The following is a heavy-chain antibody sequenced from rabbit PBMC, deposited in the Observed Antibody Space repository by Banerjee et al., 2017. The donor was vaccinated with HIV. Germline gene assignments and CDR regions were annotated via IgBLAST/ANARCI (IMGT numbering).Heavy chain of an antibody. Sequence: QLKETGGGLVQPGGSLTLSCKASGFTISSYSMQWVRQAPGKGLEWIACIYAGSSGSTYYASWVNGRFTISSHNAQNTLYLQLSRLTAADTATYFCARGDSSSGWGADLWGQGTLVTVS. V-gene: IGHV1S7*01. CDR1: GFTISSYS. CDR2: IYAGSSGST. CDR3: ARGDSSSGWGADL. J-gene: IGHJ3*01. D-gene: IGHD4-1*01.